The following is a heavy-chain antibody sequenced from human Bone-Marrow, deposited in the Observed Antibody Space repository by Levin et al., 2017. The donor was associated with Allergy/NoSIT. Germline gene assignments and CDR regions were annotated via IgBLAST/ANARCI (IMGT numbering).Heavy chain of an antibody. CDR1: GFTFGDYG. CDR3: ARAVTRIFYFDY. J-gene: IGHJ4*02. V-gene: IGHV3-49*03. CDR2: IRTKPYGEAT. D-gene: IGHD4-17*01. Sequence: PGGSLRLSCLGSGFTFGDYGVTWIRQAPGKGLEWVGFIRTKPYGEATEYAASVRGRFTISRDDSSSIAYLQMNSLRTEDTAMYFCARAVTRIFYFDYWGQGTLVTVSS.